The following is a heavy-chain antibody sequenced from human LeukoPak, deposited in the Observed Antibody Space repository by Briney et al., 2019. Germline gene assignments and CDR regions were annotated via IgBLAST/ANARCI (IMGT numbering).Heavy chain of an antibody. V-gene: IGHV3-21*01. J-gene: IGHJ4*02. CDR1: GFTFSSYS. CDR3: ARNGYCSGGSCYEGAITLENY. CDR2: ISSSSSYI. Sequence: AGGSLRLSCAASGFTFSSYSMNWVRQAPGKGLEWVSSISSSSSYIYYADSVKGRFTISRDNAKNSLYLQMNSLGAEDTAVYYCARNGYCSGGSCYEGAITLENYWGQGTLVTVSS. D-gene: IGHD2-15*01.